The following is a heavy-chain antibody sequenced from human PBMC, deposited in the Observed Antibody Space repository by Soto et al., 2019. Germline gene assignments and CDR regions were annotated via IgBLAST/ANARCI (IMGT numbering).Heavy chain of an antibody. CDR1: GFTFSSYS. J-gene: IGHJ6*02. V-gene: IGHV3-21*01. D-gene: IGHD2-8*01. CDR3: ARDLPDPRYXTNGVCYREYYYYGMDV. CDR2: ISSSSSYI. Sequence: PGGSLRLSCPASGFTFSSYSMNWVRQAPGKGLEWVSSISSSSSYIYYADSVKGRFTISRDNAKNSLYLQMNSLRAEDTAAYYCARDLPDPRYXTNGVCYREYYYYGMDVWGQGTTVTVSS.